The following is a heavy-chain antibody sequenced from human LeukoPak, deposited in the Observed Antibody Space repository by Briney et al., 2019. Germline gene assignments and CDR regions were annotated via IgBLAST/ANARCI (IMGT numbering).Heavy chain of an antibody. CDR3: AKSRNFYYYFMEV. J-gene: IGHJ6*03. V-gene: IGHV3-23*01. CDR1: GMTFSSHW. CDR2: ITGSDYA. Sequence: GGSLRLSCAASGMTFSSHWMSWVRQAPGKGLEWVAGITGSDYADHADSVKGRFTISRDNSKNTLYLQMNSLRAEDTGSYYCAKSRNFYYYFMEVSGRGTKVTISS.